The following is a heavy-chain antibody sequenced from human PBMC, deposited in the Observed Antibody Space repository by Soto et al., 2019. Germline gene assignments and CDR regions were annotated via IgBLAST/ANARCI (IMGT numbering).Heavy chain of an antibody. D-gene: IGHD6-13*01. CDR2: FYYSGST. V-gene: IGHV4-59*08. CDR1: GGSISSYY. CDR3: GRHVHSSSWGTDV. J-gene: IGHJ6*02. Sequence: QVQLQESGPGLVKPSETLSLTCTVSGGSISSYYWSWIRQPPGKGLEWIGYFYYSGSTSNNPSLKSRVXXAXDXXRNQCSLKLNSVTAADTAVYYWGRHVHSSSWGTDVWGQGTTVTVSS.